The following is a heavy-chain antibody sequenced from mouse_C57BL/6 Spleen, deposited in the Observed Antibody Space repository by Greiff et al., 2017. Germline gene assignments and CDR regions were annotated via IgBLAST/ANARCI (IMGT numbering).Heavy chain of an antibody. CDR3: ARAYYGSSYVGYFDV. Sequence: EVQVVESEGGLVQPGSSMKLSCTASGFTFSDYYMAWVRQVPEKGLEWVANINYDGSSTYYLDSLKSRFIISRDNAKNILYLQMSSLKSEDTATYYCARAYYGSSYVGYFDVWGTGTTVTVSS. J-gene: IGHJ1*03. CDR1: GFTFSDYY. V-gene: IGHV5-16*01. D-gene: IGHD1-1*01. CDR2: INYDGSST.